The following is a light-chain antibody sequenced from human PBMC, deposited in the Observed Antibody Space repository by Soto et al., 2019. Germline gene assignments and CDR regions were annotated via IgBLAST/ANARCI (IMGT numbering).Light chain of an antibody. CDR3: QPYDAWQLT. CDR1: QNIHNH. CDR2: DAI. J-gene: IGKJ4*01. Sequence: DKLMSQSPATLSVSLGERVTLSCRASQNIHNHMSWFLQKPGQTPRLLIYDAIIRAPDVPARFSGSWSGTEFTLTINSLQYEDFEVYYCQPYDAWQLTLGGGTKVDLK. V-gene: IGKV3-15*01.